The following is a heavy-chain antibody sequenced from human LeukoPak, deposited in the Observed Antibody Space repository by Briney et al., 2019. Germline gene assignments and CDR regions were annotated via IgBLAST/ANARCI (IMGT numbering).Heavy chain of an antibody. CDR1: GFTFNKSW. D-gene: IGHD7-27*01. J-gene: IGHJ4*02. CDR3: AKWGSTWGFDN. CDR2: INADGRAE. V-gene: IGHV3-7*01. Sequence: GGPLRLSCAASGFTFNKSWMTWVRQTPGKGLECVANINADGRAEYYVDSVKGRFAISRDNAKSSVFLQMNNLRAEDTAVYYCAKWGSTWGFDNWGQGTLVTVSS.